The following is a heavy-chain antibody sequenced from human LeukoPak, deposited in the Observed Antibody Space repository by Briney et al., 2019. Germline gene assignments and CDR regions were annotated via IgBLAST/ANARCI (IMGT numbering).Heavy chain of an antibody. V-gene: IGHV4-59*01. CDR1: GGSFSSYY. D-gene: IGHD5-18*01. CDR2: IYYSGST. CDR3: ARGYGYSYGYGGFYFDY. J-gene: IGHJ4*02. Sequence: SETLSLTCAVYGGSFSSYYWSWIRQPPGKGLEWIGYIYYSGSTNYNPSLKSRVTISVDTSKNQFSLKLSSVTAADTAVYYCARGYGYSYGYGGFYFDYWGQGTLVTDSS.